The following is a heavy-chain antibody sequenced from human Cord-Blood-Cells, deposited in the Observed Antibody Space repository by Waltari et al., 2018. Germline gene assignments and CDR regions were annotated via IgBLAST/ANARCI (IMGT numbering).Heavy chain of an antibody. J-gene: IGHJ4*02. CDR1: GYSISSGYY. Sequence: QVQLQESGPGLVKPSETLSLTCAVSGYSISSGYYWVWIRQPPGKGLEWIGSIYHSGSIYYKPSRKSRVTISVDTYKNQFSLRLSSVTAADTAVYYCAGVGRLRYFDWLDYWGQGTLVTVSS. CDR2: IYHSGSI. D-gene: IGHD3-9*01. V-gene: IGHV4-38-2*01. CDR3: AGVGRLRYFDWLDY.